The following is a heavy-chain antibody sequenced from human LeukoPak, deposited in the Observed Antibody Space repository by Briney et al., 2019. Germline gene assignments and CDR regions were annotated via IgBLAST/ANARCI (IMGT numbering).Heavy chain of an antibody. D-gene: IGHD4-23*01. V-gene: IGHV3-7*01. CDR1: GFTFSSYW. CDR3: ARVSPYPVAGWFDP. CDR2: IKQDGSEK. J-gene: IGHJ5*02. Sequence: GGSLRLSCAASGFTFSSYWMSWVRQAPGKGLEWVANIKQDGSEKYYVDSVKGRFTISRDNAKNSLYLQMNSLRAEDTAVYYCARVSPYPVAGWFDPWGQGTLVTVSS.